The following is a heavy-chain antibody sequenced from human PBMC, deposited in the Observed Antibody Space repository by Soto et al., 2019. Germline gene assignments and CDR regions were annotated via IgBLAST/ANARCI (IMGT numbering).Heavy chain of an antibody. Sequence: GKGLEWVSAISGSGGSTYYADSVKGRFTISRDNSTNTLYLQMNSLRAEDTAVYYSAKGGTRDVRSVSAFLLNRSTDL. V-gene: IGHV3-23*01. D-gene: IGHD3-10*02. CDR3: AKGGTRDVRSVSAFLLNRSTDL. CDR2: ISGSGGST. J-gene: IGHJ2*01.